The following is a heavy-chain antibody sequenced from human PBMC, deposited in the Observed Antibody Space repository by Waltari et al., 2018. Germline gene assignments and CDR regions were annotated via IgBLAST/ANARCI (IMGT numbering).Heavy chain of an antibody. Sequence: DVQLVESGGGLVQPGGSLRLSCVDSGFIFSNYWMHWVRQVPGKGLLWVAGIKEDGTTTTYADAVRGGFAIYRDNARSTLYLQMNSLRVEDTAIYYCIRDLAGAWGRWGQGTLVTVSS. CDR1: GFIFSNYW. D-gene: IGHD1-26*01. V-gene: IGHV3-74*03. CDR2: IKEDGTTT. J-gene: IGHJ1*01. CDR3: IRDLAGAWGR.